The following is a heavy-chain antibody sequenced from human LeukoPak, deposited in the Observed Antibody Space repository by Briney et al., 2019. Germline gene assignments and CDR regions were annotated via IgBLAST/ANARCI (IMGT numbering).Heavy chain of an antibody. J-gene: IGHJ4*02. CDR1: GFIFSTYA. D-gene: IGHD2-21*02. Sequence: PGGSLRLSCAASGFIFSTYAMSWVRQAPGKGLEWVSHFGGSGGTIYYADSVKGRFTISRDNSKNTLYLQMNSLRAEDTAVYYCAKSDCGGDCHLLDYWGQGTLVTVSS. V-gene: IGHV3-23*01. CDR2: FGGSGGTI. CDR3: AKSDCGGDCHLLDY.